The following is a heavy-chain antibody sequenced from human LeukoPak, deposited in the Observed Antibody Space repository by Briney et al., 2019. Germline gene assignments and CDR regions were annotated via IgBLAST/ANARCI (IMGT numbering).Heavy chain of an antibody. CDR1: GFTFSSYA. J-gene: IGHJ4*02. CDR3: ARDPPLDFWSGQDY. CDR2: ISYDGSNK. D-gene: IGHD3-3*01. Sequence: GGSLRLSCAASGFTFSSYAMHWVRQAPGKGLEWVAVISYDGSNKYYADSVKGRFTISRDNAKNSLYLQMNSLRAEDTAVYYCARDPPLDFWSGQDYWGQGTLVTVSS. V-gene: IGHV3-30-3*01.